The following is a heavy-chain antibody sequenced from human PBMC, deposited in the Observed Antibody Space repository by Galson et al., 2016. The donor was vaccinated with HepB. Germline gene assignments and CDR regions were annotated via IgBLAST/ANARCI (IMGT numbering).Heavy chain of an antibody. CDR2: ISTRRTT. V-gene: IGHV3-23*01. Sequence: SLRLPCAASGFVFSNFGLSWVRQAPGKGLEWVASISTRRTTYYSDSVQGRFTISRDNSNSNLYLQMNGLRAEDTALYYCAKERLVRRIFDHWGQGTLLTVSS. J-gene: IGHJ4*02. CDR3: AKERLVRRIFDH. CDR1: GFVFSNFG. D-gene: IGHD1-1*01.